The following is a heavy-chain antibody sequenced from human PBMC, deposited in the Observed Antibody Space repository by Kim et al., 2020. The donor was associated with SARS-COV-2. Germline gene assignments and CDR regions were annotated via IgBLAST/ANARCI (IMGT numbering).Heavy chain of an antibody. CDR1: GFTFSSYA. Sequence: GGSLRLSCAASGFTFSSYAMSWVRQAPGKGLEWVSAISGSGGSTYYADSVKGRFTISRDNSKNTLYLQMNSLRAEDTAVYYCAKGSDLWFGELFPYNWFDPWGQGTLVTVSS. CDR3: AKGSDLWFGELFPYNWFDP. D-gene: IGHD3-10*01. CDR2: ISGSGGST. V-gene: IGHV3-23*01. J-gene: IGHJ5*02.